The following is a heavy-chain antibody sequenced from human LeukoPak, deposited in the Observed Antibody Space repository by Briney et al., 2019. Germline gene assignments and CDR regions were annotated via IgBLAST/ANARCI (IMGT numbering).Heavy chain of an antibody. J-gene: IGHJ4*02. CDR2: IYYSGKT. Sequence: PSETLSLTCTVSGGSIGRSSYYWGWIRQPPGKGLEWIGNIYYSGKTDYNPSLKSRVTISVDTSKNQFSLKLSSVTAADTAVYYCAGEGGAGYDYVWGSYRYPFDYWGQGTLVTVSS. D-gene: IGHD3-16*02. CDR3: AGEGGAGYDYVWGSYRYPFDY. V-gene: IGHV4-39*07. CDR1: GGSIGRSSYY.